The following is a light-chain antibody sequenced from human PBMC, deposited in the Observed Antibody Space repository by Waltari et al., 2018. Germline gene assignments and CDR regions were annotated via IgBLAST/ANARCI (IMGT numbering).Light chain of an antibody. CDR1: QHLLHSNGKNY. CDR2: LGS. J-gene: IGKJ1*01. Sequence: EIVMTQSPPSLPVSPGESASLPCRSSQHLLHSNGKNYLQRYLQKPGQSPQHLICLGSERASGVPDRISGSGSGTDFTWKISRVEADDVGVYYCMQALRTPWTFGQGTKVEIK. CDR3: MQALRTPWT. V-gene: IGKV2-28*01.